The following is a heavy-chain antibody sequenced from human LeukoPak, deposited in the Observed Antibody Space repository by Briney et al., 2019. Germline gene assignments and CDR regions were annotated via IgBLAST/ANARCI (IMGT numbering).Heavy chain of an antibody. CDR1: GGSFSGYY. V-gene: IGHV4-34*01. CDR3: ARKNY. Sequence: PETLSLTCAVYGGSFSGYYWSWIRQPPGKGLEWIGEVNHSGSTNYNPSLKSRVTTSVDTSKNQFSLKLSSVTAADTAVYYCARKNYWGQGTLVTVSS. CDR2: VNHSGST. J-gene: IGHJ4*02.